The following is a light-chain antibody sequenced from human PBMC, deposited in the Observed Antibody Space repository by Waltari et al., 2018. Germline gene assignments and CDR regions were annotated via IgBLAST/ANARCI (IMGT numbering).Light chain of an antibody. J-gene: IGKJ1*01. CDR3: QQSYSTPWT. CDR1: QSISSY. Sequence: DIEMTQAPSSLPASVGDRVTITCLASQSISSYLNWYQQKPGKAPKLLIYAASSLQSGVPSRFSGSGSVTDFTLTISSLQPEDFATYYCQQSYSTPWTFGQGTKVEIK. V-gene: IGKV1-39*01. CDR2: AAS.